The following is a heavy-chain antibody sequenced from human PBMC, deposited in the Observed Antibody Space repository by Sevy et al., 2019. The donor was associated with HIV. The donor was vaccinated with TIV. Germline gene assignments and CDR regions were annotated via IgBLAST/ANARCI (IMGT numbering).Heavy chain of an antibody. J-gene: IGHJ6*02. D-gene: IGHD2-15*01. CDR1: GFTFSSHS. Sequence: GGSLRLSCAASGFTFSSHSMNWVRQAPGKGLEWVSSISSSSNYIYYEDSVKGRFTISRDNAKNSLYLQMNSLRAEDTAVYYCARDPGYCSGGSCYSGNYYGMDVWGQGTTVTVSS. V-gene: IGHV3-21*01. CDR2: ISSSSNYI. CDR3: ARDPGYCSGGSCYSGNYYGMDV.